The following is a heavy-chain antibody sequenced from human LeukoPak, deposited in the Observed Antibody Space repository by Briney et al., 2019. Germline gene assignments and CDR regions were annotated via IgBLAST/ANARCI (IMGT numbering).Heavy chain of an antibody. CDR2: IIPILGIA. Sequence: SVKVSCKASGGTFSSYAISWVRQAPGQGLEWMGRIIPILGIANYAQKFQGRVTITADKSTSTAYMELSSLRSEDTAVYYCARVDVAVAGLRSFGYWGQGTLVTVSS. V-gene: IGHV1-69*04. J-gene: IGHJ4*02. D-gene: IGHD6-19*01. CDR1: GGTFSSYA. CDR3: ARVDVAVAGLRSFGY.